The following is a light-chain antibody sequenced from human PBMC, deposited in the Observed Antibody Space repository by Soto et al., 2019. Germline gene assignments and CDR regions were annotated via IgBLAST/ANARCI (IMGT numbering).Light chain of an antibody. Sequence: QPVLTQAPSASGTPGQRVSISCSGRNSNIGTNTVNWYQQLPGTAPKLLICTNDQRPSGVPDRFSGSKSGTSASLAISGLQSEDEGDYYWGAWDSSLNAPVFGGGTKVTVL. CDR1: NSNIGTNT. J-gene: IGLJ3*02. CDR2: TND. CDR3: GAWDSSLNAPV. V-gene: IGLV1-44*01.